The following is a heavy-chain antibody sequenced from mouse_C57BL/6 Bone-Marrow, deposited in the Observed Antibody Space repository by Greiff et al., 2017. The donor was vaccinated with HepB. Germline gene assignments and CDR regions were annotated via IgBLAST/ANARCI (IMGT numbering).Heavy chain of an antibody. CDR1: GFNIKDDY. CDR3: TSGGAWGRFDY. CDR2: IDPENGDT. J-gene: IGHJ2*01. V-gene: IGHV14-4*01. Sequence: EVQLQQSGAELVRPGASVKLSCTASGFNIKDDYMHWVKQRPEQGLEWIGWIDPENGDTEYASKFQGKATITADTSSNTAYLQLSSLTSEDAAVYYCTSGGAWGRFDYWGQGTTLTVYS.